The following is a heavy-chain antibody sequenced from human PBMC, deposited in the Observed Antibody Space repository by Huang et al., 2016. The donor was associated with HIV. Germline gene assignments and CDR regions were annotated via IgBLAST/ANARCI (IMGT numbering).Heavy chain of an antibody. Sequence: QVQLVQSGAEVEKPGASVNLSCKASGFNFLTYALHWVRQAPGQRLGWMVWINGEGLTKYSQKVQGRVTITRDRSASTVYVDFKSLTYEDTAVYYCARDKEAGTPFFDPWGQGTLVTVSS. CDR1: GFNFLTYA. J-gene: IGHJ5*02. CDR3: ARDKEAGTPFFDP. D-gene: IGHD6-19*01. CDR2: INGEGLT. V-gene: IGHV1-3*01.